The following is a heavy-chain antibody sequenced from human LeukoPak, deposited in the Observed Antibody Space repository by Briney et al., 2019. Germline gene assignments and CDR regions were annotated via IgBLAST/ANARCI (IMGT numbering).Heavy chain of an antibody. CDR3: AKDSYDSSAYYGTIDY. Sequence: GGSLRLSCAASGFTFSSYGMHWVRQAPGKGLEWVAVMSYDGIKKYYADSVKGRFTISRDNSKNTLYLQMNSLRAEDTAVYYCAKDSYDSSAYYGTIDYWGQGTLVTVSS. D-gene: IGHD3-22*01. CDR1: GFTFSSYG. CDR2: MSYDGIKK. J-gene: IGHJ4*02. V-gene: IGHV3-30*18.